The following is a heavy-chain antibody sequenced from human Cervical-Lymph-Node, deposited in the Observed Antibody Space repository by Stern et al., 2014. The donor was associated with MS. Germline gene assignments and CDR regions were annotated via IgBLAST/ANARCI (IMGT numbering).Heavy chain of an antibody. V-gene: IGHV3-21*01. CDR3: ARVRCSGGSCYDDIDY. CDR1: GFTFSSYS. J-gene: IGHJ4*02. Sequence: EVQLEESGGGLVKPGGSLRLSCAASGFTFSSYSMNWVRQAPGKGLEWVSSISSSSSYIYYADSVKGRFTISRDNAKNSLYLQMNSLRAEDTAVYYCARVRCSGGSCYDDIDYWGQGTLVTVSS. D-gene: IGHD2-15*01. CDR2: ISSSSSYI.